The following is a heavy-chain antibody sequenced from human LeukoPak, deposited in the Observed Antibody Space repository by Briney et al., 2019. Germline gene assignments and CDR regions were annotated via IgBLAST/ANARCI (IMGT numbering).Heavy chain of an antibody. D-gene: IGHD2-2*01. V-gene: IGHV1-69*04. Sequence: GASVKVSCKASGGTFSSYAISWVRQAPGQGLEWMGRIIPILGIANYAQKFQGRVTITADKSTSTAYVELSSLRSEDTAVYYCARGSVVVPAAYNFDYWGQGTLVTVSS. CDR2: IIPILGIA. CDR3: ARGSVVVPAAYNFDY. CDR1: GGTFSSYA. J-gene: IGHJ4*02.